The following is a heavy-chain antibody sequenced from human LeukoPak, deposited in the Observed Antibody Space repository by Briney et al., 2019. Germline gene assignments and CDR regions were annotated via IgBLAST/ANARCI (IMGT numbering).Heavy chain of an antibody. CDR2: IYPGDSDT. CDR3: ARHDGVGELGGSGAFDI. CDR1: GYIFTSYW. Sequence: GESLKISCKAFGYIFTSYWIGWVRQMPGKGLEWMGIIYPGDSDTRYSPSFQGQVTISADKSISTAYLQWSSLKASDTAMYYCARHDGVGELGGSGAFDIWGQGTMVTVSS. V-gene: IGHV5-51*01. D-gene: IGHD3-16*01. J-gene: IGHJ3*02.